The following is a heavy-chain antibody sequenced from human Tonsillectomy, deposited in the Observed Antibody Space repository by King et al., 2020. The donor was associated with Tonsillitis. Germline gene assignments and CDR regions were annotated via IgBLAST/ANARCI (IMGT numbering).Heavy chain of an antibody. CDR3: EKATVVAGKVLGFKP. CDR2: ISGGGDST. Sequence: WARQAPGKGLEWVSVISGGGDSTYFADSVKGRFTVSRDNLKNTLYLQMNSLRAEDTAVYYCEKATVVAGKVLGFKPWGQGTLVTVSS. D-gene: IGHD6-19*01. J-gene: IGHJ5*02. V-gene: IGHV3-23*01.